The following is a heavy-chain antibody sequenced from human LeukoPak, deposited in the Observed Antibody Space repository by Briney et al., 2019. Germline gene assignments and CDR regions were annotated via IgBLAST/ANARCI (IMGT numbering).Heavy chain of an antibody. J-gene: IGHJ6*02. CDR1: GFTFSSYG. CDR3: ARDTPYYYGSGSYHGMDV. CDR2: IWYDGSNK. D-gene: IGHD3-10*01. V-gene: IGHV3-33*01. Sequence: HGRSLRLSCAAPGFTFSSYGMHWVRQAPGKGLEWVAVIWYDGSNKYYADSVKGRFTISRDNSKNTLYLQMNSLRAEDTAVYYCARDTPYYYGSGSYHGMDVWGQGTTVTVSS.